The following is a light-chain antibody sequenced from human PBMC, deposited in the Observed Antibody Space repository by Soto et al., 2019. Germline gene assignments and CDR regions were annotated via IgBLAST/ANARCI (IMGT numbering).Light chain of an antibody. J-gene: IGLJ1*01. Sequence: QSALTQPPSASXSPGQSVTISCTGTSSDVGGYNYVSWYQQHPGKAPKLMIYEVSKRPSGVPDRFSGSKSGNTASLTVSGLQAEDEADYYCSSYAGSNNLYVFGTGTKLTVL. CDR3: SSYAGSNNLYV. V-gene: IGLV2-8*01. CDR2: EVS. CDR1: SSDVGGYNY.